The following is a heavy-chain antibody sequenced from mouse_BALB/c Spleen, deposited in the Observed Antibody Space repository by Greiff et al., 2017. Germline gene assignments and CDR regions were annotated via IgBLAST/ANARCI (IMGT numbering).Heavy chain of an antibody. Sequence: VQLQQSGAELVRPGVSVKISYKGSGYTFTDYAMHWVKQSHAKSLEWIGVISTYYGDASYNQKFKGKATMTVDKSSSTAYMELARLTSEDSAIYYCARKEYGNYNFDYWGQGTTLTVSS. D-gene: IGHD2-10*02. CDR3: ARKEYGNYNFDY. CDR1: GYTFTDYA. CDR2: ISTYYGDA. J-gene: IGHJ2*01. V-gene: IGHV1S137*01.